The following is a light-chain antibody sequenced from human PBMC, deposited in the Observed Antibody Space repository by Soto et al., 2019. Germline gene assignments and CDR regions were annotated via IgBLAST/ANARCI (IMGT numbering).Light chain of an antibody. V-gene: IGKV3-20*01. J-gene: IGKJ2*01. CDR1: QGVSSSY. CDR2: AMS. Sequence: EIVLTQSPGTLSLSPAEKATLSCRASQGVSSSYLAWYQQKPGQAPRLLIYAMSSRATAIPDRFSGSGSGADFTRSSSRLEPGYFGVYYCQQYGLAPYTFGRGIKLEIK. CDR3: QQYGLAPYT.